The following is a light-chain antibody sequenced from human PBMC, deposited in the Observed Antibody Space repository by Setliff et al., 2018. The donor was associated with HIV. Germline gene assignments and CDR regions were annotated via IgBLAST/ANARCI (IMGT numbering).Light chain of an antibody. Sequence: QSALTQPASVSESPGQSITISCTGTSGDVGGYNYVSWFQHHPGKAPKLIIYEVTNRPSGISNRFSGSKSGNTASLTISGLQAEDEADYYCSSYTSSSTHYVFGTGTKVTVL. CDR2: EVT. J-gene: IGLJ1*01. V-gene: IGLV2-14*01. CDR3: SSYTSSSTHYV. CDR1: SGDVGGYNY.